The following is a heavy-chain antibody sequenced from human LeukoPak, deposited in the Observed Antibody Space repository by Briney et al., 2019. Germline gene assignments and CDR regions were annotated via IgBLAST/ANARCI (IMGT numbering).Heavy chain of an antibody. J-gene: IGHJ4*02. Sequence: GGSLRLSCAASGFTVSSNYMSWVRQAPGKGLEWVSVIYSCGSTYYADSVKGRFTISRDNSKNTLYLQMNSLRAEDTAVYYCAKGGTAMVKYYFDYWGQGTLVTVSS. V-gene: IGHV3-53*01. CDR3: AKGGTAMVKYYFDY. D-gene: IGHD5-18*01. CDR2: IYSCGST. CDR1: GFTVSSNY.